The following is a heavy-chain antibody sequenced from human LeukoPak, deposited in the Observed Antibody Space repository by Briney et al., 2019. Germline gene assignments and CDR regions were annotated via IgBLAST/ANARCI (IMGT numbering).Heavy chain of an antibody. J-gene: IGHJ4*02. CDR1: GFTFSSYA. V-gene: IGHV3-64*01. Sequence: PGGSLRLSCAASGFTFSSYAMHWVRQAPGKGLEYVSAISSNGGSTYYANSVKGRFTISRDNSKNTLYLQMGSLRAEDMAVYYCAVGTDFWLVWGQGTLVTVSS. CDR2: ISSNGGST. D-gene: IGHD3-3*01. CDR3: AVGTDFWLV.